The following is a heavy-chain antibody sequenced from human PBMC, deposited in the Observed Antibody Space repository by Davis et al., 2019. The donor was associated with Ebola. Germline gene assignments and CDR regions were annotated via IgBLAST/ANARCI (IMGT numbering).Heavy chain of an antibody. CDR2: IKEDGSVK. Sequence: PGGSLRLSCEASGFIMSKYWMAWGRQAPGKGPEWVAHIKEDGSVKDYVDSVKGRFTISRDNAKNSLYLQMNSLRVEDTAVYYCVRDGWDSLFDYWGQGTMATVSS. J-gene: IGHJ4*02. D-gene: IGHD6-19*01. CDR3: VRDGWDSLFDY. V-gene: IGHV3-7*03. CDR1: GFIMSKYW.